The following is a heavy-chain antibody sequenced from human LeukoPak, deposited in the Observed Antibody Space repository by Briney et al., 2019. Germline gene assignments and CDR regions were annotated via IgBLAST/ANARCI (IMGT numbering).Heavy chain of an antibody. CDR1: GFTFSSYA. Sequence: GGSLRLSCAASGFTFSSYAMSWVRQAPGKGLEWVSAISGSGGSTYYTDSVKGRFTISRDNSKNTLYLQMNSLRAEDTAVYYCAKDGSSDILTGYYPYYFDYWGQGTLVTVSS. V-gene: IGHV3-23*01. CDR3: AKDGSSDILTGYYPYYFDY. J-gene: IGHJ4*02. D-gene: IGHD3-9*01. CDR2: ISGSGGST.